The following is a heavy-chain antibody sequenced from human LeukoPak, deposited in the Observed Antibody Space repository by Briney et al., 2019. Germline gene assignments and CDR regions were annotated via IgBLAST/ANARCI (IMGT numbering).Heavy chain of an antibody. J-gene: IGHJ4*02. CDR2: ISHDGANK. V-gene: IGHV3-30-3*02. Sequence: GGSLRLSCTASGFTFSNYAVHWVRQAPGKGLEWVTVISHDGANKYYADSVKGRFTISRDNSKSTLYLQMDSLRAEDTAVYYCAKCGNSGCHLIDYWGQGTLVTVSS. D-gene: IGHD5-12*01. CDR1: GFTFSNYA. CDR3: AKCGNSGCHLIDY.